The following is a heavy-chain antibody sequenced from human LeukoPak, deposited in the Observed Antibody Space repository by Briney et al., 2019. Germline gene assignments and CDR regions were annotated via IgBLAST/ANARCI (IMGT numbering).Heavy chain of an antibody. D-gene: IGHD3-10*01. CDR3: ARLLHYYGSGSYPDY. V-gene: IGHV4-34*01. CDR2: INHSGST. CDR1: GGSFSGYY. J-gene: IGHJ4*02. Sequence: LETLSLTCAVYGGSFSGYYWSWIRQPPGKGLEWIGEINHSGSTNYNPSLKSRVTISVDTSKNQFSLKLSSVTAADTAVYYCARLLHYYGSGSYPDYWGQGTLVTVSS.